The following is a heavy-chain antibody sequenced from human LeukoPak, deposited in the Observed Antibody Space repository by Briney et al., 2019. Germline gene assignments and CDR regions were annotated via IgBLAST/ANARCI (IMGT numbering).Heavy chain of an antibody. CDR3: ARDTDLWFGSIDY. J-gene: IGHJ4*02. Sequence: ASVKVSCKASGYTFTGYYMHWVRQAPGQGLEWMGWINPNSGDTNYAQKFQGRVTMTRDTSISTAYMELSRLRSDDTAVYYCARDTDLWFGSIDYWGQGTLVTVSS. CDR1: GYTFTGYY. CDR2: INPNSGDT. D-gene: IGHD3-10*01. V-gene: IGHV1-2*02.